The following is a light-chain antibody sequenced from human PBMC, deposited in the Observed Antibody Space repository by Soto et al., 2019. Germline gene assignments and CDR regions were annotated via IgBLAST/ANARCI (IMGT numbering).Light chain of an antibody. CDR2: DTS. V-gene: IGKV3-15*01. CDR3: HHYNNWPPRNT. J-gene: IGKJ2*01. CDR1: QSVSSN. Sequence: EIAMTQSPATLSVSPGERATLTCRSSQSVSSNLAWYQQKPGQAPRLLIYDTSTRASDVPARFSGSGSETEFTLTISGLQSEDFGIYYCHHYNNWPPRNTFGQGTKVDIK.